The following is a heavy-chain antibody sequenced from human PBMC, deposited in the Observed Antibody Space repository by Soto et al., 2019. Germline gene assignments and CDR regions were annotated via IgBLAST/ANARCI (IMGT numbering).Heavy chain of an antibody. J-gene: IGHJ1*01. D-gene: IGHD4-17*01. V-gene: IGHV3-30*18. CDR2: ISYGGSNN. Sequence: QVQLVESGGGVVQPGRSLRLSCAASGFTFSSYDMHWVRQAPGKGLEWVALISYGGSNNYYADSVKGRFTISRDNSKNTLYLQMISLRAEDSAAYYCAKQAYGDYDYFQHWGQGTLVTVSS. CDR3: AKQAYGDYDYFQH. CDR1: GFTFSSYD.